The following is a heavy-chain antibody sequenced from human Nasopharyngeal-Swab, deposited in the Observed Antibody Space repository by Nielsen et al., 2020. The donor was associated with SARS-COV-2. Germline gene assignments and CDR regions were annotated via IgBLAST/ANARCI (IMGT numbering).Heavy chain of an antibody. CDR2: IYYSGST. V-gene: IGHV4-39*01. Sequence: GSLRLSCTVSGGSISSSSYYWGWIRQPPGKGLEWIGSIYYSGSTYYNPSLKSRVTISVDTPKNQFSLKLSSVTAADTAVYYCARLGIAARWGYWGQGTLVTVSS. CDR3: ARLGIAARWGY. J-gene: IGHJ4*02. CDR1: GGSISSSSYY. D-gene: IGHD6-6*01.